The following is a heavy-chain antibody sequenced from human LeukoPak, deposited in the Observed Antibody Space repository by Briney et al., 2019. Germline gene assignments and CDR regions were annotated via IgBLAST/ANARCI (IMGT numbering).Heavy chain of an antibody. CDR3: ARPDLYDILTGYQGSGAFDI. V-gene: IGHV4-39*02. J-gene: IGHJ3*02. CDR1: GFTFSSYA. CDR2: ISNSGST. Sequence: GSLRLSCAASGFTFSSYAMSWIRQPPGKGLEWIGSISNSGSTYYNPSLKSRVTISVDTSKNHFSLKLSSVTAADTAVYYCARPDLYDILTGYQGSGAFDIWGQGTMVTVSS. D-gene: IGHD3-9*01.